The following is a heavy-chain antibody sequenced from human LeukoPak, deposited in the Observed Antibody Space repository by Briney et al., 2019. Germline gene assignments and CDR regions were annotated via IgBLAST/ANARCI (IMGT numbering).Heavy chain of an antibody. D-gene: IGHD2-2*01. Sequence: PSETLSLTCTVSGGSISSGDYYWSWIRQPPGTGLEWIGYIYYSGSTYYNPSLKSRVTISVDTSKNQFSLKLSSVTAADTAVYYCAGRYCSSTSCSYYYYYYMDVWGKGTTVTVSS. J-gene: IGHJ6*03. CDR3: AGRYCSSTSCSYYYYYYMDV. CDR2: IYYSGST. V-gene: IGHV4-30-4*08. CDR1: GGSISSGDYY.